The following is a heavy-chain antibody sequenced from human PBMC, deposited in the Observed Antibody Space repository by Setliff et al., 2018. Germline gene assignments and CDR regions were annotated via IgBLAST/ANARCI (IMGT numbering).Heavy chain of an antibody. Sequence: SVKVSCKASGGPLNSYSFSWVRQAPGQGLEWVGRIIPVLDITRYSQKFQGRVTITADKSTGIIYMELTSLRSDDPAVYYCARHPPPPNYFDIGALDSWGHGTLVTVSS. V-gene: IGHV1-69*02. CDR3: ARHPPPPNYFDIGALDS. CDR2: IIPVLDIT. J-gene: IGHJ5*01. CDR1: GGPLNSYS. D-gene: IGHD3-22*01.